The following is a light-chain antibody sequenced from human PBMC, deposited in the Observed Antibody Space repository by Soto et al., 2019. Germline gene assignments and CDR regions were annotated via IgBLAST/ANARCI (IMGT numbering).Light chain of an antibody. CDR2: AAS. CDR1: QRISSN. CDR3: QQSYTTPYT. V-gene: IGKV1-39*01. Sequence: DTQMTQSPSSLSASVGDRVIITCRASQRISSNLNWYQQKPGKAPKLLISAASSLQSGVPSTFTGSGSGTDFPLTSSSLQPDDFATYDCQQSYTTPYTFGQGTKLEIK. J-gene: IGKJ2*01.